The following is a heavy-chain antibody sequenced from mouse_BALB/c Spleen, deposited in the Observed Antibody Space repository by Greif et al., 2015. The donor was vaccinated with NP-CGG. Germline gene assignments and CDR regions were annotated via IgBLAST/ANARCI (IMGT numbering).Heavy chain of an antibody. V-gene: IGHV1S81*02. CDR2: INPSNGRT. Sequence: VQLQQSGAELVKPGASVKLSCKASGYTFTSYWMHWVKQRPGQGLEWIGEINPSNGRTNYNEKFKSKATLTVDKSSSTAYMQLSSLTSEDSAVYYCARGDGYYYWYFDVWGAGTTVTVSS. J-gene: IGHJ1*01. D-gene: IGHD2-3*01. CDR3: ARGDGYYYWYFDV. CDR1: GYTFTSYW.